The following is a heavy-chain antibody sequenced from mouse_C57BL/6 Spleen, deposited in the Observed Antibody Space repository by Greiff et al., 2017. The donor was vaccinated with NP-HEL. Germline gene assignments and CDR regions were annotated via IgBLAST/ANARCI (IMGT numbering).Heavy chain of an antibody. CDR2: IDPSDSET. CDR1: GYTFTSYW. J-gene: IGHJ3*01. Sequence: QVQLQQPGAELVRPGSSVKLSCKASGYTFTSYWMHWVKQRPIQGLEWIGNIDPSDSETPYNQKFKDKATLTVDKSSSTAYMQLSSLTSEDSAVYYCARAYYSNPCAYWGQGTLVTVSA. CDR3: ARAYYSNPCAY. D-gene: IGHD2-5*01. V-gene: IGHV1-52*01.